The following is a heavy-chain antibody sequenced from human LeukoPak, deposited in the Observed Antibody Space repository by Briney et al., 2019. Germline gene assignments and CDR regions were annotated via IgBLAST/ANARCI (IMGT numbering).Heavy chain of an antibody. CDR2: IKRKGDDGTI. CDR1: GFTFSNYA. Sequence: GSLRLSCVASGFTFSNYAMSWVRQAPGRGLEWVGRIKRKGDDGTIDYAAPVKGRLSISRDDSKNTLYLQMNSLKSEDTAVYYCTAGTGRSDFDYWGQGTLVTVSS. CDR3: TAGTGRSDFDY. V-gene: IGHV3-15*01. D-gene: IGHD3/OR15-3a*01. J-gene: IGHJ4*02.